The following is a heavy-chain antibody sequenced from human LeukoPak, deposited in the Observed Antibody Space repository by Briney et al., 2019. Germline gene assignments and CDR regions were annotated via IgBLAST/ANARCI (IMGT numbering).Heavy chain of an antibody. J-gene: IGHJ4*02. Sequence: PGGSLRLSCAASGFSFSSYSMNWVRQAPGKGLEWVSSISSSSSYIYYADSVKGRFTISRDNAKNSLYLQMNSLRAEDTAIYYCARGTGGDYYFDYWGQGTLVTVSS. V-gene: IGHV3-21*01. D-gene: IGHD2-8*02. CDR2: ISSSSSYI. CDR1: GFSFSSYS. CDR3: ARGTGGDYYFDY.